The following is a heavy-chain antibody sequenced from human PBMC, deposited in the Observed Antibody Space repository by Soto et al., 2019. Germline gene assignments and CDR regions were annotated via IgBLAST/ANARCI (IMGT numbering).Heavy chain of an antibody. V-gene: IGHV3-48*01. CDR2: ISSSSSTI. J-gene: IGHJ3*02. CDR1: GFTFSSYS. D-gene: IGHD1-26*01. Sequence: GGSLRLSCAASGFTFSSYSMNWVRQAPGKGLEWVSYISSSSSTIYYADSVKGRFTISRDNAKNSLYLQMNSLRAEDTAVYYCARGRRSGRDAFDIWGQGTMVTVSS. CDR3: ARGRRSGRDAFDI.